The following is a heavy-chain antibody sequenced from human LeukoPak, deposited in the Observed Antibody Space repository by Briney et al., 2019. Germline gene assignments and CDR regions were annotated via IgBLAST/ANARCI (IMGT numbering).Heavy chain of an antibody. J-gene: IGHJ5*02. D-gene: IGHD3-22*01. CDR2: IIPIFGTA. V-gene: IGHV1-69*06. CDR1: GYTFTGYY. Sequence: SVKVSCKASGYTFTGYYMHWVRQAPGQGLEWMGGIIPIFGTANYAQKFQGRVTITADKSTSTAYMELSSLRSEDTAVYYCARKVPNDSSGYYYRGQFDPWGQGTLVTVSS. CDR3: ARKVPNDSSGYYYRGQFDP.